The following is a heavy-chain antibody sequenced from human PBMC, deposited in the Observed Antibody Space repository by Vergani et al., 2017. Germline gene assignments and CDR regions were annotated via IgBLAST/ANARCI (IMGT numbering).Heavy chain of an antibody. CDR1: GGSISSGDYY. D-gene: IGHD3-16*01. CDR2: IYYSGST. Sequence: QVQLQESGPGLVKPSQTLSLTCSVSGGSISSGDYYWSWIRQPPGKGLEWIGYIYYSGSTYYNPSLKTRVTMSMDTSKNQFSLNVNSVTAADTAMYFCAKSTFGRPYFDLWGQGTLVTVSS. J-gene: IGHJ4*02. V-gene: IGHV4-30-4*08. CDR3: AKSTFGRPYFDL.